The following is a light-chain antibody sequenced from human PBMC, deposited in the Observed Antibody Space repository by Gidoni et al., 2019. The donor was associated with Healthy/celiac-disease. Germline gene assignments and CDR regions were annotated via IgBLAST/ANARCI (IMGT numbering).Light chain of an antibody. CDR3: QQRSNWPVVT. V-gene: IGKV3-11*01. CDR2: DAS. Sequence: EIVLTQSPATLSLSPGERATLSCRASQSVSSYLAGYQQKPGQAPRPLIYDASNRATGIPARFRGSGSGTDFTRTISSLEPEDFAVYYCQQRSNWPVVTFGQGTRLEIK. CDR1: QSVSSY. J-gene: IGKJ5*01.